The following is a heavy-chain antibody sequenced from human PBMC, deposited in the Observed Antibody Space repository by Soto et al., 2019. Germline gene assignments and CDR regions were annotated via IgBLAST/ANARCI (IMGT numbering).Heavy chain of an antibody. CDR1: GFTFSSYG. Sequence: SLRLSCAASGFTFSSYGMHWVRQAPGKGLEWVAVISYDGSNKYYADSVKGRFTISRDNSKNTLYLQMNSLRAEDTAVYYCAKDRFVAARPGHWFDPWGQGTLVTVSS. V-gene: IGHV3-30*18. CDR2: ISYDGSNK. J-gene: IGHJ5*02. CDR3: AKDRFVAARPGHWFDP. D-gene: IGHD6-6*01.